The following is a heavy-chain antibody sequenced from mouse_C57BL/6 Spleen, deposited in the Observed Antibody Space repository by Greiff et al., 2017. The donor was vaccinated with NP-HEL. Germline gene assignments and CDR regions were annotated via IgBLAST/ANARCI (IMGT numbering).Heavy chain of an antibody. J-gene: IGHJ2*01. CDR2: IYPGDGDT. CDR3: ATTVVAYYFDY. D-gene: IGHD1-1*01. CDR1: GYAFSSSW. Sequence: LVKPGASVKISCKASGYAFSSSWMNWVKQRPGKGLEWIGRIYPGDGDTNYNGKFKGKATLTADKSSSTAYMQLSSLTSEDSAVYFCATTVVAYYFDYWGQGTTLTVSS. V-gene: IGHV1-82*01.